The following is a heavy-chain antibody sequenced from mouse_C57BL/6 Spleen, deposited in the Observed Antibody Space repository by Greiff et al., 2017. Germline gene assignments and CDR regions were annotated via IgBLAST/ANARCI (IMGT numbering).Heavy chain of an antibody. D-gene: IGHD2-12*01. CDR2: INPSTGGT. J-gene: IGHJ3*01. CDR1: GYSFTGYY. Sequence: VQLKESGPELVKPGASVKISCKASGYSFTGYYMNWVKQSPEKSLEWIGEINPSTGGTTYNQKFKAKATLTVDKSSSTAYMQLKRLTSEDSAVYYCASYYTPAWFAYWGQGTLVTVSA. V-gene: IGHV1-42*01. CDR3: ASYYTPAWFAY.